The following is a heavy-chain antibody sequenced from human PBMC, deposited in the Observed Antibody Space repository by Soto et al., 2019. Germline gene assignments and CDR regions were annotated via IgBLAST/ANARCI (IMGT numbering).Heavy chain of an antibody. V-gene: IGHV4-31*03. D-gene: IGHD6-19*01. CDR1: GGSISSGGYY. J-gene: IGHJ5*02. CDR2: IYYSGST. Sequence: SETLSLTCTVSGGSISSGGYYWSWIRQHPGKGLEWIGYIYYSGSTYYNPSLKSRVTISVDTSKNQFSLKLSSVTAADTAVYYCAKDSGWYFLPLNWFDPWGQGTLVTVSS. CDR3: AKDSGWYFLPLNWFDP.